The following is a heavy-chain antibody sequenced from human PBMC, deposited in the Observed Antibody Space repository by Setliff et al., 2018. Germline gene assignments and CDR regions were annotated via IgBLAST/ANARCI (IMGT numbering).Heavy chain of an antibody. D-gene: IGHD2-15*01. J-gene: IGHJ3*02. V-gene: IGHV4-31*03. CDR2: IYYSGST. CDR3: ARARSHCSGACQHAFDT. Sequence: PSETLSLTCTLSGVSFSSGGYYWNWIRQHPGKGLEWIGYIYYSGSTYYNPSLESRVSISVDTSKRHISLGLTSVTAADTAVYYCARARSHCSGACQHAFDTWGQGTKVTVSS. CDR1: GVSFSSGGYY.